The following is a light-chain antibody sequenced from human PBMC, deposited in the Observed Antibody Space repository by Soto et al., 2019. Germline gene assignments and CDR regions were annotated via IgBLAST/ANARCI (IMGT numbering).Light chain of an antibody. Sequence: EIVMTQSPDSLGVSLGERATINCKSSQSVLYSSNNKNYLAWYQQKPGQPPKLLIYWASTRESGVPDRLSGSGSGTDFTLTISSLQAEDVAVYYCQQYYSAPITFGQGTRLEIK. CDR1: QSVLYSSNNKNY. CDR2: WAS. J-gene: IGKJ5*01. CDR3: QQYYSAPIT. V-gene: IGKV4-1*01.